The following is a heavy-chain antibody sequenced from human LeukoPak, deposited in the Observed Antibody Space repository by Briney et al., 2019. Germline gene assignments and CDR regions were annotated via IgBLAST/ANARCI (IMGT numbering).Heavy chain of an antibody. CDR2: IWYDGSNK. V-gene: IGHV3-33*01. Sequence: HPGGSLRLSCAASGFTFSSYGMHWVRQAPGKGLEWVAVIWYDGSNKYYADSVKGRFTISRDNSKNTLYLQMNSLRAEDTAVYYCARDPGYSYGYYFDYWGQGTLVTVSS. D-gene: IGHD5-18*01. CDR1: GFTFSSYG. CDR3: ARDPGYSYGYYFDY. J-gene: IGHJ4*02.